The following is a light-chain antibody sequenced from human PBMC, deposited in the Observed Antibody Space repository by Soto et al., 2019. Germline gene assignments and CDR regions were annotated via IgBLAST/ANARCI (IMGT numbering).Light chain of an antibody. CDR2: RAS. V-gene: IGKV3-15*01. J-gene: IGKJ2*01. CDR1: QHVSSN. Sequence: EIVMTQSPATLSVSPGGSATLSCRASQHVSSNFAWYRQKPGQAPTLLIYRASTRAPGVPATFSGSGSGTEFTLTISGLQSEDFAVYFCQQYNKWPYTFGQGTKLEIK. CDR3: QQYNKWPYT.